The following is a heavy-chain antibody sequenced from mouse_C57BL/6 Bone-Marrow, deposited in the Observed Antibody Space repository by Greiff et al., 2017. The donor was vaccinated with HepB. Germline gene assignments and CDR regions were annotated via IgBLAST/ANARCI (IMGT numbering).Heavy chain of an antibody. J-gene: IGHJ3*01. V-gene: IGHV5-17*01. D-gene: IGHD1-1*01. CDR3: ARAYYYGSSPFAY. CDR2: ISSGSSTI. Sequence: EVQGVESGGGLVKPGGSLKLSCAASGFTFSDYGMHWVRQAPEKGLEWVAYISSGSSTIYYADTVKGRFTISRDTAKNTLFLQMTSLRSEDTAMYYCARAYYYGSSPFAYWGQGTLVTVSA. CDR1: GFTFSDYG.